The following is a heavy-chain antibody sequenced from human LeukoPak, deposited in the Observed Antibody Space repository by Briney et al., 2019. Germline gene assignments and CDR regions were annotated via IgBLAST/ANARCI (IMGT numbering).Heavy chain of an antibody. CDR3: ARGGDIVVVPAAHPYFDY. J-gene: IGHJ4*02. Sequence: SETLYLTCTVSGGSISSYYWSWIRQPPGKGLEWIGYIYYSGSTNYNPSLKSRVTISVDTSKNQFSLKLSSVTAADTAVYYCARGGDIVVVPAAHPYFDYWGQGTLVTVSS. CDR1: GGSISSYY. V-gene: IGHV4-59*01. CDR2: IYYSGST. D-gene: IGHD2-2*01.